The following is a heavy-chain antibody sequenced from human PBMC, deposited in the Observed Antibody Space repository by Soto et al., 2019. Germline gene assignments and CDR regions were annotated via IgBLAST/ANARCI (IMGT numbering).Heavy chain of an antibody. CDR2: IYNSGST. Sequence: SDTLSLTCTVSGDSISSYYWSWIRQPPGKGLEWIGYIYNSGSTNYNPSLKSRVTISLDTSKNQFSLKLSSVTAADTAVYYCARDDYGDYAPWFDPWGQGTLVTVSS. J-gene: IGHJ5*02. D-gene: IGHD4-17*01. CDR1: GDSISSYY. CDR3: ARDDYGDYAPWFDP. V-gene: IGHV4-59*01.